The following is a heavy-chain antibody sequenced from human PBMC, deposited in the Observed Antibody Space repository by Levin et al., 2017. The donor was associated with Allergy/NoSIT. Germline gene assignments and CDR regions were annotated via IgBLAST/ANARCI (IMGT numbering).Heavy chain of an antibody. CDR2: IDSDGSTS. CDR1: GFRLSSYW. V-gene: IGHV3-74*01. D-gene: IGHD3-16*01. J-gene: IGHJ4*02. Sequence: SCAGSGFRLSSYWMHWVRQSPERGLQWIARIDSDGSTSGHADSVKGRFTVSRDNSKNMLYLNMRDLRVEDTAVYYCARDPVSYGPIGYYFDYWGQGTLVTVSS. CDR3: ARDPVSYGPIGYYFDY.